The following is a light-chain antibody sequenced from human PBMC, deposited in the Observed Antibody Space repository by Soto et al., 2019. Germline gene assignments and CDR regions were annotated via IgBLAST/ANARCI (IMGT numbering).Light chain of an antibody. Sequence: EIVLTQSPGTLSLSPGDRATLSCRASQIISSAYLAWYQQRPGQAPRLLIYASSSRATGIPDRFGGSGSGTDFTLTISRLEPEDFAVYYCQQCGSSLPWTFGQGTKVEMK. V-gene: IGKV3-20*01. J-gene: IGKJ1*01. CDR3: QQCGSSLPWT. CDR1: QIISSAY. CDR2: ASS.